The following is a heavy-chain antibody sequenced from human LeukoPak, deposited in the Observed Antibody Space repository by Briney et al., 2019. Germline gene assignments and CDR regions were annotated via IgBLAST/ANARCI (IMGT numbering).Heavy chain of an antibody. J-gene: IGHJ3*02. D-gene: IGHD3-16*01. CDR3: ARERTDAYEYAFDI. V-gene: IGHV4-59*01. Sequence: PSETLSLTCSVSGGSINNYHWSWIRQPPGKGLEWIGYISHSGSMNYNPSLKSRVTMSVDTSKNQLFPRLSSVTAADTALYSCARERTDAYEYAFDIWGPGTMVTVS. CDR1: GGSINNYH. CDR2: ISHSGSM.